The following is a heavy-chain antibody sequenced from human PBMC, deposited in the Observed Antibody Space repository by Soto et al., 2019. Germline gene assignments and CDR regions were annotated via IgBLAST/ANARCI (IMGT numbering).Heavy chain of an antibody. V-gene: IGHV1-69*06. CDR2: IIPIFGTA. Sequence: GASVKVSCKASGGTFSSYAISWVRQAPGQGLEWMGGIIPIFGTANYAQKFQGRVTITADKSTSTAYMELSSLRSEDTAVYYCAREYTTVVTPSGYYYYYYGMDVWGQGTTVTVSS. CDR1: GGTFSSYA. D-gene: IGHD4-17*01. J-gene: IGHJ6*02. CDR3: AREYTTVVTPSGYYYYYYGMDV.